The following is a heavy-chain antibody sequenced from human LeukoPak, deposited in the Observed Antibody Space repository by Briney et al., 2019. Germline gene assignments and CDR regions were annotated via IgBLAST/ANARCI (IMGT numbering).Heavy chain of an antibody. D-gene: IGHD2-2*01. Sequence: PSETLSLTCTVSGGXISSYYWSWIRQTPGKGLEWIGYIYYSGSTNCNPSLKSRVNISVDTSKNQFSLKLSSATAADTALYYCASLYCSSTSCYLFHWGQGTLVTVSS. CDR3: ASLYCSSTSCYLFH. CDR1: GGXISSYY. CDR2: IYYSGST. J-gene: IGHJ4*02. V-gene: IGHV4-59*08.